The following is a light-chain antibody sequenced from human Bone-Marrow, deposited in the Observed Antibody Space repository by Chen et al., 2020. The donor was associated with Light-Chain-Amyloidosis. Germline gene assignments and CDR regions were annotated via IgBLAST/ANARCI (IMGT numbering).Light chain of an antibody. CDR2: DDS. V-gene: IGLV3-21*02. CDR3: QVWDRSSDRPV. CDR1: NSGSTS. Sequence: SYVLTQPSSVSVAPGQTATLACGGNNSGSTSVHWYQQTPGQAPLLFVYDDSDRPSGIPERLSGSNSGNTATLTISRVEAGDEADYDCQVWDRSSDRPVFGGGTKLTVL. J-gene: IGLJ3*02.